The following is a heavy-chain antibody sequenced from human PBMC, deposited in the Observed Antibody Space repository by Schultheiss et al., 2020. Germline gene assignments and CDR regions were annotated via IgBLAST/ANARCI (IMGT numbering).Heavy chain of an antibody. Sequence: ASVKVSCKASGYTFSSYYMHWVRQAPGQGLERMGIINLSGGSTSNVQKFQGRVTMTRDTSTSTVYMELSSLTSEDTAMYYCARSYSHKGGLDFWGQGTLVTVSS. D-gene: IGHD1-26*01. J-gene: IGHJ4*02. CDR2: INLSGGST. V-gene: IGHV1-46*01. CDR3: ARSYSHKGGLDF. CDR1: GYTFSSYY.